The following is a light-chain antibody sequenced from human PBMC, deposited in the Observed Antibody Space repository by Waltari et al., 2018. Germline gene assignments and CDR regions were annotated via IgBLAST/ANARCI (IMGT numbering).Light chain of an antibody. CDR3: SSYTSSSTLWV. J-gene: IGLJ3*02. V-gene: IGLV2-14*01. Sequence: QSALTQPASVSGSPGQSSTISCTGTSSDVGGYNYVSWYQQHPGKAPQLMMYDVSKRPSGVSNRFSGSKSGNTAYLTISGLQAEDEADYYCSSYTSSSTLWVFGGGTKLTVL. CDR2: DVS. CDR1: SSDVGGYNY.